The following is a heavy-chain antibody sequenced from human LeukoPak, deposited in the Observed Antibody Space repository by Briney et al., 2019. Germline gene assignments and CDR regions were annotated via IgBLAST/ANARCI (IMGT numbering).Heavy chain of an antibody. V-gene: IGHV4-39*01. CDR2: IYYSGST. D-gene: IGHD2-15*01. J-gene: IGHJ3*02. Sequence: SETLSLTCTVSGGSISSSSYYWGWIRQPPGKGLEWIGSIYYSGSTYYNPSLKSRVTISVDTSKNQFSLKLSSVTAADTAVYYCARGRWRYCSGGSCYSGPHVVNAFDIWGQGTMVTVSS. CDR1: GGSISSSSYY. CDR3: ARGRWRYCSGGSCYSGPHVVNAFDI.